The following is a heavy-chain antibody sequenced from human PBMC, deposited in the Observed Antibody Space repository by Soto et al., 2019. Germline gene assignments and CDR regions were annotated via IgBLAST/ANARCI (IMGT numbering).Heavy chain of an antibody. CDR2: ITSTSNTI. CDR1: GFAFSSYS. Sequence: PGGSLRLSCAASGFAFSSYSMNWVRQAPGKGLEWVSFITSTSNTIYYADSVKGRFTISRDNAKNSLYLHMNSLRAEDTAVYYCAACPTYYYYMDVWGKGTTVTVSS. J-gene: IGHJ6*03. V-gene: IGHV3-48*01. CDR3: AACPTYYYYMDV.